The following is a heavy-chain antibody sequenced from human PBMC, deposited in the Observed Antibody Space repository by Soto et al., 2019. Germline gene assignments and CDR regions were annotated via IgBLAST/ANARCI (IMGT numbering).Heavy chain of an antibody. Sequence: GGSLRLSCAASGFTFSSYSMNWVRQAPGKGLEWVSSISSSSSYIYYADSVKGRFTISRDNAKNTLYLQMNSLRAEDTAVYYCARDQYYYDSSAPGYWGQGTLVTVS. J-gene: IGHJ4*02. CDR1: GFTFSSYS. CDR2: ISSSSSYI. V-gene: IGHV3-21*01. D-gene: IGHD3-22*01. CDR3: ARDQYYYDSSAPGY.